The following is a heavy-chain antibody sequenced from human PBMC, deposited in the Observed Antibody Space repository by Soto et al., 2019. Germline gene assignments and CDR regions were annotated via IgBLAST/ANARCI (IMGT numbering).Heavy chain of an antibody. CDR2: ITYDGNNQ. D-gene: IGHD6-19*01. V-gene: IGHV3-30*18. CDR3: AKSLRAVAGPTLYYYYYGMDV. J-gene: IGHJ6*02. CDR1: GFTFTSYA. Sequence: QVQLVESGGGVVHPARSLRLSCAASGFTFTSYAMHWVRQAPGKGMEWVAVITYDGNNQYYADSVKGQFTISRDNSKNTVYLQMHRLRAEDTAVYYCAKSLRAVAGPTLYYYYYGMDVWGQGTTVTVSS.